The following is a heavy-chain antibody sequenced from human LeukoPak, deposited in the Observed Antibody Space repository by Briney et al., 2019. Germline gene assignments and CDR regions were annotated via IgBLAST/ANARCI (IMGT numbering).Heavy chain of an antibody. V-gene: IGHV3-7*01. J-gene: IGHJ4*02. CDR1: GFTFNGKW. D-gene: IGHD7-27*01. CDR2: INQDGSEK. Sequence: PGGSLRLSCAASGFTFNGKWMTWVRQAPGKGLEWVANINQDGSEKYYVDSVKGRFTISRDNAKSSLYLEMSGLRLEDTAVYYCADPPSYYWGQGTLVAVSS. CDR3: ADPPSYY.